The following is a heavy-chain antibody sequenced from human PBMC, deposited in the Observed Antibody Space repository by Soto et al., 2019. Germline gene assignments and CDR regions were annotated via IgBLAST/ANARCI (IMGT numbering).Heavy chain of an antibody. D-gene: IGHD3-22*01. Sequence: GASVKVSCKTSGYIFTGYYLHWVRQAPGQGLEWMGYINPKTGGTKYAQKFQDRVTMTRDTSISTAYMELSGLRSDDTAVYYCARDPTGRDYSESGVYYYTGGNWFDPWGQGTLVTVSS. CDR2: INPKTGGT. V-gene: IGHV1-2*02. CDR3: ARDPTGRDYSESGVYYYTGGNWFDP. J-gene: IGHJ5*02. CDR1: GYIFTGYY.